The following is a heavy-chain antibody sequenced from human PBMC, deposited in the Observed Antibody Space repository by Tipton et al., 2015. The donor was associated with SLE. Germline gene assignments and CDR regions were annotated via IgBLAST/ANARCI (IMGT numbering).Heavy chain of an antibody. CDR2: IYYSGST. D-gene: IGHD2-2*02. CDR3: ARGYCSSTSCYRVWFDP. V-gene: IGHV4-59*07. J-gene: IGHJ5*02. CDR1: GGSISSYY. Sequence: TLSLTCTVSGGSISSYYWSWIRQPPGKGLEWIGYIYYSGSTNYNPSLKSRVTISVDTSKNQFSLKLSSVTAADTAVYYCARGYCSSTSCYRVWFDPWGQGTLVTVSS.